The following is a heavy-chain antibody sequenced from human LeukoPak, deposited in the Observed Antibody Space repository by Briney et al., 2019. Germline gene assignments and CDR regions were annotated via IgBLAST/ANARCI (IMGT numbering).Heavy chain of an antibody. CDR1: GFTFSSYA. CDR2: IGGSGVVT. Sequence: GGSLRLSCAASGFTFSSYAMSWVRQAPGKGLEWVSSIGGSGVVTTNADSVKGRFTISRDNSKNTLYLQMNSLRAEDTAVYDCARAYYYPSGSYYLHFDYWGQGTLVTVSS. CDR3: ARAYYYPSGSYYLHFDY. D-gene: IGHD3-10*01. J-gene: IGHJ4*02. V-gene: IGHV3-23*01.